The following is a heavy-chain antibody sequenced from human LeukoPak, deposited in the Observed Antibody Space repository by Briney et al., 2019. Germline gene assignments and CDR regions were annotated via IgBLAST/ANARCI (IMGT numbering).Heavy chain of an antibody. J-gene: IGHJ5*02. CDR2: IYSGGST. V-gene: IGHV3-66*01. CDR1: GFTSSTYA. D-gene: IGHD5-12*01. CDR3: ARGYSASPNWFDP. Sequence: GGSLRLSCAASGFTSSTYAMNWVRQAPGKGLEWVSLIYSGGSTYYADSVKGRFTISRDNSKNTLYLQMNSLRAEDTAVYSCARGYSASPNWFDPWGRGTLVTVSS.